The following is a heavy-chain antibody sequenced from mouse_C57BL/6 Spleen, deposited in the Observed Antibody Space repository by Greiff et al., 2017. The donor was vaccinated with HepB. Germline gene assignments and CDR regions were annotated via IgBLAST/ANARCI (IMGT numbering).Heavy chain of an antibody. D-gene: IGHD2-4*01. CDR2: IYPRSGNT. Sequence: VQLQQSGAELARPGASVKLSCKASGYTFTSYGISWVKQRTGQGLEWIGEIYPRSGNTYYNEKFKGKATLTADKSYSTAYMELRSLTSEDSAVYFCARWDDYDGGCAYWGQGTLVTVSA. CDR3: ARWDDYDGGCAY. J-gene: IGHJ3*01. V-gene: IGHV1-81*01. CDR1: GYTFTSYG.